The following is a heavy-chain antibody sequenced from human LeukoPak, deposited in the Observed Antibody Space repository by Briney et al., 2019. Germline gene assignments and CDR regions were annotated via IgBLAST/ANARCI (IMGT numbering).Heavy chain of an antibody. J-gene: IGHJ3*02. CDR2: ISYDGSNK. Sequence: GGSLRLSCAASGFTFSSYAMHWVRQAPGKGLEWVAVISYDGSNKYYADSVKGRLTISRDNPKNTLYLQMNSLRAEDTAVYYCARVASGYDSVDAFDIWGQGTMVTVS. D-gene: IGHD5-12*01. CDR1: GFTFSSYA. V-gene: IGHV3-30*04. CDR3: ARVASGYDSVDAFDI.